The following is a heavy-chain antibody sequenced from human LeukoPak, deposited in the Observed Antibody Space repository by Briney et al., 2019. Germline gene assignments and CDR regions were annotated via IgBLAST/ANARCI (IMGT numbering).Heavy chain of an antibody. CDR1: GFTFSSYG. V-gene: IGHV3-33*01. CDR2: IWYDGSNK. D-gene: IGHD2-2*01. J-gene: IGHJ4*02. CDR3: AREPQLGGYYFDY. Sequence: PGGSLRLSCAASGFTFSSYGMHWVRQAPGKGLEWVAVIWYDGSNKYYVDSVKGRFTISRGNSKNTLYLQMNSLRAEDTAVYYCAREPQLGGYYFDYWGQGTLVTVSP.